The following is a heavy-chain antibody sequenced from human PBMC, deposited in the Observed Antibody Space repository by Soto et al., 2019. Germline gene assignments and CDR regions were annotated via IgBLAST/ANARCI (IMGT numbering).Heavy chain of an antibody. D-gene: IGHD1-26*01. V-gene: IGHV3-53*01. J-gene: IGHJ3*01. CDR2: LYSGDTT. CDR1: GFIVNTHY. CDR3: ARGVRYNGSLEAFDV. Sequence: EVQLVESGGGLIQPGGSLRLSCAASGFIVNTHYMTWVRQPPGKGLEWVSLLYSGDTTYYADSVKRRFTISTANSKNTLDRQMNSMRVEDTAVYFCARGVRYNGSLEAFDVWGQGTLVTVSS.